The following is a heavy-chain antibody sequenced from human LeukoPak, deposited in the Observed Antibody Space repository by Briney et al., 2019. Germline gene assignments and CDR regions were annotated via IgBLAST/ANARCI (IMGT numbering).Heavy chain of an antibody. J-gene: IGHJ4*02. D-gene: IGHD1-26*01. CDR3: AKGGKWDVTPFDY. V-gene: IGHV3-23*01. CDR2: ISGGGGST. Sequence: GGSLRLSCAASGFTFTSYSMNWVRQAPGKGLEWVSTISGGGGSTYYADSVKGRFTISRDNSKNTLYLQVNSLRAEDTALYYCAKGGKWDVTPFDYWGQGTLVTVSS. CDR1: GFTFTSYS.